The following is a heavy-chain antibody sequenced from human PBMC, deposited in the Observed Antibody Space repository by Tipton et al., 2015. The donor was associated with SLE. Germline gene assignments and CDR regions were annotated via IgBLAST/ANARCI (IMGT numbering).Heavy chain of an antibody. J-gene: IGHJ4*02. CDR2: FFFTGVT. D-gene: IGHD3-10*01. CDR3: ARRFFYGSGSYWGFDS. Sequence: GLVKPSETLSLSCTVSGASISGGHSCWGWIRQPPGKGLEWIGTFFFTGVTYYNPSLKSRVSISVDTSRSQISLKLTSVTAADTAVYFCARRFFYGSGSYWGFDSWGQGNLVTVSS. CDR1: GASISGGHSC. V-gene: IGHV4-39*07.